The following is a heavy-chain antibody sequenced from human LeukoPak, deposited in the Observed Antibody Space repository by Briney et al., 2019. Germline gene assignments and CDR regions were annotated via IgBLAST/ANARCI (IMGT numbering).Heavy chain of an antibody. CDR2: ISYGGSNK. Sequence: GRSLRLSCAASGFTFSSYGMHWVRQAPGKGLEWVAVISYGGSNKYYADSVKGRFTISRDNSKNTLYLQMNSLGAEDTAVYYCAKDSGSSEYYFDYWGQGTLVTVSS. J-gene: IGHJ4*02. CDR3: AKDSGSSEYYFDY. V-gene: IGHV3-30*18. D-gene: IGHD1-26*01. CDR1: GFTFSSYG.